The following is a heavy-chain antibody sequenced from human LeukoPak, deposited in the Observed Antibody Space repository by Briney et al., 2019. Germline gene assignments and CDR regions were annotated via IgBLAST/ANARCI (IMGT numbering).Heavy chain of an antibody. CDR2: IHYSGST. Sequence: TSETLSLTCTVSGGSISSSSYYWAWIRQPPGKGLEWIGSIHYSGSTYYNPSLQSRVTISIDTSKNQFSLKLRSVTAADTAVYYCARGHSSDFQHWGQGTLVTVSS. J-gene: IGHJ1*01. CDR1: GGSISSSSYY. CDR3: ARGHSSDFQH. V-gene: IGHV4-39*07. D-gene: IGHD3-22*01.